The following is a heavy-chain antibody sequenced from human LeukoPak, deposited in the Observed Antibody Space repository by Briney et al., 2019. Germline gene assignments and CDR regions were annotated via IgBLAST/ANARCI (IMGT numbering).Heavy chain of an antibody. Sequence: LSGGSLRLSCTTSGFTFGEYNVNWVRQAPGKGLEWVGFIRSNDNGGTTEAAPSVKGRFSFARDESTGMAYLQMNSLKTEDTAVYYCTRGVRQPDSWGQGTLVTVSS. D-gene: IGHD1-14*01. J-gene: IGHJ4*02. CDR3: TRGVRQPDS. V-gene: IGHV3-49*04. CDR2: IRSNDNGGTT. CDR1: GFTFGEYN.